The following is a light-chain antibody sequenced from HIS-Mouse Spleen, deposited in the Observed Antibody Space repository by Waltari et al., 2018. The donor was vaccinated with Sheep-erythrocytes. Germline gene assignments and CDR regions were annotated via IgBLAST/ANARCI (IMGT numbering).Light chain of an antibody. J-gene: IGKJ4*01. CDR3: QQSYSTPPLT. CDR2: AAS. CDR1: QSISSY. V-gene: IGKV1-39*01. Sequence: IQMTQSPSSLSASVGDRVTITCRASQSISSYLNWYQQKPGKAPKLLIYAASSLQSGVPSRFSGSGSGTDFTLTISSLQPEDFATYYCQQSYSTPPLTFGGGTKVENK.